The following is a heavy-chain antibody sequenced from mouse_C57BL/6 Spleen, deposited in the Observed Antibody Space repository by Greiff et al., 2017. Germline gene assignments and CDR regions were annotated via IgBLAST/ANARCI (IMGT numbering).Heavy chain of an antibody. J-gene: IGHJ2*01. CDR2: IYPGSGST. CDR3: ARERDSGVVASFDY. Sequence: QVQLQQPGAELVKPGASVKMSCKASGYTFTSYWITWVKQRPGQGLEWIGDIYPGSGSTNYNEKFKSKATLTVDTSSSTAYMQLSSLTSEDSAVYYCARERDSGVVASFDYWGQGTTLTVSS. D-gene: IGHD1-1*01. CDR1: GYTFTSYW. V-gene: IGHV1-55*01.